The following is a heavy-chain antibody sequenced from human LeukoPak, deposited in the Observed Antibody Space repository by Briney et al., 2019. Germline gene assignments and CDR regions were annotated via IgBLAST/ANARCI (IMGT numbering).Heavy chain of an antibody. CDR1: GFTFSSYG. Sequence: PGGSLRLSCAASGFTFSSYGMHRVRQAPGKGLEWVAVISYDGSNKYYADSVKGRFTISRDNSKNTLYLQMNSLRAEDTAVYYCAKVSPHYDILTHSASYFDYWGQGTLVTVSS. CDR2: ISYDGSNK. V-gene: IGHV3-30*18. D-gene: IGHD3-9*01. J-gene: IGHJ4*02. CDR3: AKVSPHYDILTHSASYFDY.